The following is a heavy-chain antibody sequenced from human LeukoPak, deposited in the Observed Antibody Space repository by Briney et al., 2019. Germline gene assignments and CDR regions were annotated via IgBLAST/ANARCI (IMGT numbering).Heavy chain of an antibody. Sequence: GESLKISCKGSGYSFTSYWIGWVRQMPGKGLEWMGIIYPGDSDTRYSPSFQGQVTISADKSISTAYLQWSSLKASDTAMYYCATSPRYCSSTSCYFSHFDYWGQGTLVTVSS. V-gene: IGHV5-51*01. CDR2: IYPGDSDT. D-gene: IGHD2-2*01. J-gene: IGHJ4*02. CDR1: GYSFTSYW. CDR3: ATSPRYCSSTSCYFSHFDY.